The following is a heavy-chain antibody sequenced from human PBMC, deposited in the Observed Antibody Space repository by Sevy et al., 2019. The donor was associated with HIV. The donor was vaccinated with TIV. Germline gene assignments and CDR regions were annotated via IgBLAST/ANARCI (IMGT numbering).Heavy chain of an antibody. CDR2: ISGSGGSK. D-gene: IGHD6-19*01. Sequence: GGSLRLSCAASGFTFSSYAMSWVRQAPGKGLEWVSAISGSGGSKYYADSVKGRFTISRDNSKNTLYLQMNSLRAEDTAVYYCAKAYSSGWYYYYMDVWGKGTTVTVSS. CDR1: GFTFSSYA. J-gene: IGHJ6*03. CDR3: AKAYSSGWYYYYMDV. V-gene: IGHV3-23*01.